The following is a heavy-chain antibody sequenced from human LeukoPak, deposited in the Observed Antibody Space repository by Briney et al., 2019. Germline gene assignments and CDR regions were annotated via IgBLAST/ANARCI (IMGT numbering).Heavy chain of an antibody. J-gene: IGHJ4*02. D-gene: IGHD1-26*01. CDR1: GDSITTYY. CDR2: INHSGST. V-gene: IGHV4-34*01. Sequence: SEPLSLTCTVSGDSITTYYWSWIRQPPGKGLEWIGEINHSGSTNYNPSLKSRVTISVDTPKNQFSLKLSSVTAADTAVYYCARGPPLWDSDHWGQGTLVTVSS. CDR3: ARGPPLWDSDH.